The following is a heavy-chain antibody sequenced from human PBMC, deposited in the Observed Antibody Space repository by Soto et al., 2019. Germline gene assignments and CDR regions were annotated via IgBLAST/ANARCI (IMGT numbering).Heavy chain of an antibody. CDR1: GYTFTSYF. CDR2: ISAYNGNT. CDR3: ARQNYYSGMDV. V-gene: IGHV1-18*01. J-gene: IGHJ6*02. Sequence: GASVKVSCKASGYTFTSYFITWVRQAPGRGLGWMGWISAYNGNTNYPQMLQGRVTMTTDTTTSAAYMELRSLRSDDTAVYYCARQNYYSGMDVWGQGTTVTVSS.